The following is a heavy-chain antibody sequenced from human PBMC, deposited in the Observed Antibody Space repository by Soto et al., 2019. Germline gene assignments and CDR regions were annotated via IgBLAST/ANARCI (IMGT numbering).Heavy chain of an antibody. D-gene: IGHD5-12*01. CDR3: GRGDCGYGYLDY. V-gene: IGHV4-59*01. CDR1: GGSISSYY. J-gene: IGHJ4*02. CDR2: IYYSGST. Sequence: QVQLQESGPGLVKPSETLSLTCTVSGGSISSYYWSWIRQPPGKGLEWIGYIYYSGSTNYNPALRSRVTLSVDTSQNRFSLKLSSVAAAGTAVYDCGRGDCGYGYLDYWGQGPLVTVSS.